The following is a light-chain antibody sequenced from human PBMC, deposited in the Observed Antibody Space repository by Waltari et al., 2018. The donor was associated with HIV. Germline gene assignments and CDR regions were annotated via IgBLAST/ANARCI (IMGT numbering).Light chain of an antibody. J-gene: IGLJ3*02. CDR1: DTDFSLYKF. CDR3: ASFTGDNTVM. Sequence: AVTQPASVSGLPGQSTTISCTGDDTDFSLYKFVSWYQQHSGNPPRLILYDVDSRASGVSDRFSGSMSGNTASLTSSGLRAEDEGHYYCASFTGDNTVMFGGGTEVTVL. CDR2: DVD. V-gene: IGLV2-14*03.